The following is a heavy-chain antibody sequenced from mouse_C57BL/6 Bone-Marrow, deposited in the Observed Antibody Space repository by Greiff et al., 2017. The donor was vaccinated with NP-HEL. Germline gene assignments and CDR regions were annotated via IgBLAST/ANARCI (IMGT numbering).Heavy chain of an antibody. V-gene: IGHV5-9*01. Sequence: EVKVVESGGGLVKPGGSLKLSCAASGFTFSSYTMSWVRQTPEKRLEWVATISGGGGNTYYPDSVKGRFTISRDTAKNTLYLQMSSLRSEDTALYYCARQEGYYDYDDAMDYWGQGTSVTVSS. CDR3: ARQEGYYDYDDAMDY. CDR2: ISGGGGNT. D-gene: IGHD2-4*01. J-gene: IGHJ4*01. CDR1: GFTFSSYT.